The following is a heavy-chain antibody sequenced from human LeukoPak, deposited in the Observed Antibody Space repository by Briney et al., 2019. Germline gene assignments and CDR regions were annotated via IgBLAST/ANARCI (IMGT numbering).Heavy chain of an antibody. Sequence: SETLSLTCTVSGGSISTSNYYWGWIRQPPGKGLEWIGSIYYSGSTYYNPSLKSRVTISVDTSKNQFSLKLSSVTAADTAVYYCARQGGNWNDVPYYYDYYYMDVWGKGTTVTISS. CDR2: IYYSGST. CDR3: ARQGGNWNDVPYYYDYYYMDV. D-gene: IGHD1-1*01. CDR1: GGSISTSNYY. J-gene: IGHJ6*03. V-gene: IGHV4-39*01.